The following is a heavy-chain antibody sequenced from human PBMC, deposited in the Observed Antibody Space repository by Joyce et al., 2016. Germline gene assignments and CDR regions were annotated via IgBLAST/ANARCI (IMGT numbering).Heavy chain of an antibody. CDR3: ASGFNFKGRSFFDY. CDR2: IYHNEST. Sequence: QLQLQESGSGLVKPSQTLSLTCAVSGASVSSGGYSWSWIRQSPGKGLEWIGYIYHNESTYYNPSLKSRVTISVDRSKNQFSLKLASVTAADTAVYYCASGFNFKGRSFFDYWGQGALVTVSS. V-gene: IGHV4-30-2*06. J-gene: IGHJ4*02. CDR1: GASVSSGGYS. D-gene: IGHD3-10*01.